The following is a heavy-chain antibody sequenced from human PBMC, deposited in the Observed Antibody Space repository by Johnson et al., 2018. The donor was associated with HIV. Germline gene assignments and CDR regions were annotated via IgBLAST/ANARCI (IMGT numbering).Heavy chain of an antibody. D-gene: IGHD6-6*01. V-gene: IGHV3-30*04. J-gene: IGHJ3*02. CDR3: ATSMAGGHDAFDI. Sequence: VQLVESGGGVVQPGRSLRLSCAASEFTFSHYPMHWVRQAPGRGLEWVAFIPNDGRNEYYADSVKGRFTISRDNSENTLFLQINSLRGEDTAIYYCATSMAGGHDAFDIWGQGTMVTVSS. CDR1: EFTFSHYP. CDR2: IPNDGRNE.